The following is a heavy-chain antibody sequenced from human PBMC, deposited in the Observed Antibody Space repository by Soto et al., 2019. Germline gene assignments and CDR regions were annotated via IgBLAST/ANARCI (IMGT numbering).Heavy chain of an antibody. CDR2: IYPGDSDT. Sequence: LGESLKISCKGSGYSFPTYWIAWVRQMPGKGLEWMGIIYPGDSDTIYRPSFQGQVTIPADKSINTAYLQWSSLKASDSAMYYFARHSPPSRNDYAMDVWGQGTTVTVSS. J-gene: IGHJ6*02. V-gene: IGHV5-51*01. CDR3: ARHSPPSRNDYAMDV. CDR1: GYSFPTYW.